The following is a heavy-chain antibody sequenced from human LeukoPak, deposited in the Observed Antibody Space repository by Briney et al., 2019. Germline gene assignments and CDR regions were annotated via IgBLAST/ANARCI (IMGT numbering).Heavy chain of an antibody. J-gene: IGHJ3*02. V-gene: IGHV3-33*06. D-gene: IGHD2-2*01. CDR2: IWYDGSNK. CDR3: AKESGYCSSTSCFADAFDI. CDR1: GFTFSSYG. Sequence: QPGRSLRLSCAASGFTFSSYGMHWVRQAPGKGLEWVAVIWYDGSNKYYADSVKGRLAIYRDNSKNTLYLQMNSLRAEDTAMYYCAKESGYCSSTSCFADAFDIWGQGTMVIVST.